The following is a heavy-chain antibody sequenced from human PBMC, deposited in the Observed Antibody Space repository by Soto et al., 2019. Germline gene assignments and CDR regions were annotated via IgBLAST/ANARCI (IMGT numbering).Heavy chain of an antibody. CDR1: GYTFTSYG. J-gene: IGHJ3*02. Sequence: ASVKVSCKASGYTFTSYGISWVRQAPGQGLEWMGWISAYSGNTNYAQKLQGRVTMTTDTSTSTAYMELRSLRSDDTAVYYCARDKPLVLRYFDWYDIWGKGTMVTVSS. CDR2: ISAYSGNT. CDR3: ARDKPLVLRYFDWYDI. V-gene: IGHV1-18*01. D-gene: IGHD3-9*01.